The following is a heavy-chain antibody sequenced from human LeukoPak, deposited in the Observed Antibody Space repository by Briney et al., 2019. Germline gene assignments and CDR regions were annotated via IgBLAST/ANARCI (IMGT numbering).Heavy chain of an antibody. CDR2: INPNSGGT. CDR3: ARGLVATIRTGGIDRDY. CDR1: GYKFTTFA. D-gene: IGHD5-12*01. V-gene: IGHV1-2*02. Sequence: GASVKVSCKASGYKFTTFAISWVRQAPGQGLEWMGWINPNSGGTNYAQKFQGRVTMTRDTSISTAYMELSRLRSDDTAVYYCARGLVATIRTGGIDRDYWGQGTLVTVSS. J-gene: IGHJ4*02.